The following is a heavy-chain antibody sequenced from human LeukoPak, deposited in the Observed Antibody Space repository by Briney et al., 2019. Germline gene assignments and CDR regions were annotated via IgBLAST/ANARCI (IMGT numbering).Heavy chain of an antibody. D-gene: IGHD3-3*01. J-gene: IGHJ4*02. V-gene: IGHV3-9*01. CDR2: ISWNSGSI. Sequence: PGGSLRLSCAASGFTFDDYAMHWVQQAPGKGLEWVSGISWNSGSIGYADSVKGRFTISRDNAKNSLFLQMNSLRAEDTAVYYCARGANFWSDQFAYWGQGTLVTVSS. CDR1: GFTFDDYA. CDR3: ARGANFWSDQFAY.